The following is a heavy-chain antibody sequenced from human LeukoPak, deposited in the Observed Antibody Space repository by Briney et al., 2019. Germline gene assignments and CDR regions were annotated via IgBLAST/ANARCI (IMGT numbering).Heavy chain of an antibody. CDR3: ARVLGGGPHYYYYYMDV. D-gene: IGHD3-16*01. Sequence: PSETLSLTCTVSGGSISSYYWSWIRQPPGKGLEWIGYIYYSGSTNYNPSLKSRVTISVDTSKNQFSLKLSSVTAADTAVYYCARVLGGGPHYYYYYMDVWGKGTTVTISS. V-gene: IGHV4-59*01. J-gene: IGHJ6*03. CDR1: GGSISSYY. CDR2: IYYSGST.